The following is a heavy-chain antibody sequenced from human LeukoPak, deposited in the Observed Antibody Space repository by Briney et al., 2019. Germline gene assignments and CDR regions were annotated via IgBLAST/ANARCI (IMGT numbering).Heavy chain of an antibody. D-gene: IGHD1-26*01. V-gene: IGHV3-48*03. Sequence: GGSLRLSCAASGFTFRSYEMNWVRQAPGKGLEWVSYISSSGSTICYADSVKGRFTISRENAKNSLYMQMNSLRAEDTAVYYCARDDAMGATIDYWGQGTLVTVSS. J-gene: IGHJ4*02. CDR3: ARDDAMGATIDY. CDR1: GFTFRSYE. CDR2: ISSSGSTI.